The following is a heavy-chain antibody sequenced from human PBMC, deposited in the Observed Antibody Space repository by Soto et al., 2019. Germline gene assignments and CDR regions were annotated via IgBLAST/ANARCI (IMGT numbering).Heavy chain of an antibody. CDR3: ARGFRNGFNV. Sequence: EVQLVESGGGLVKPGGSLRLSCVASGFTFSGYSINWVRQAPGKGLEWVSYISGPSIYIYYADSVKGRFTISRDNAKNAVYLQLNSLGADDTAVYYFARGFRNGFNVWAQGTTVSVSS. J-gene: IGHJ6*02. D-gene: IGHD2-8*01. CDR1: GFTFSGYS. V-gene: IGHV3-21*01. CDR2: ISGPSIYI.